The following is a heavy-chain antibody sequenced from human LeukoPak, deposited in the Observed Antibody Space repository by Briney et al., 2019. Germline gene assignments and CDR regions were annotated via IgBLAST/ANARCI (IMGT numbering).Heavy chain of an antibody. Sequence: SQTLSLTCTVSGGSISSGSCYWSWIRQPAGKGLEWIGRIYTSGSTNYNPSLKSRVTISVDTSKNQFSLKLSSVTAADTAVYYCALSFWSGPEAGYYYYYMDVWGKGTTVTVSS. J-gene: IGHJ6*03. D-gene: IGHD3-3*01. V-gene: IGHV4-61*02. CDR2: IYTSGST. CDR3: ALSFWSGPEAGYYYYYMDV. CDR1: GGSISSGSCY.